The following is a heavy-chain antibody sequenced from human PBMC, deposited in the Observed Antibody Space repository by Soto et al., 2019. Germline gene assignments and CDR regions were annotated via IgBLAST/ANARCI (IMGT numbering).Heavy chain of an antibody. V-gene: IGHV4-61*01. CDR3: ATDYALFDA. D-gene: IGHD2-2*01. CDR2: VYHTGRT. CDR1: GGSFKSGSYS. Sequence: SETLSLTCTASGGSFKSGSYSWSWIRQPPGKGLEWIGYVYHTGRTCYNPSLKSRVSISIDTSNNQFSLNLDSVTAADTAVYFCATDYALFDAWGQGSLVSVPP. J-gene: IGHJ1*01.